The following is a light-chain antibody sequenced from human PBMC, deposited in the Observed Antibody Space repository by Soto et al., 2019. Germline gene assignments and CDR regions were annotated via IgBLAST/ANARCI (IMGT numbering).Light chain of an antibody. Sequence: QAVVTQPPSVSGAPGQRVTISCTGSRSNIGAGYDVHWYQQLPGTAPKLLIYGNSNRPSGVPDRFSGSKSGTSASLDITGLQAEDEADYYCQSYDSSLSGYVVFGGGTKLTVL. CDR3: QSYDSSLSGYVV. CDR1: RSNIGAGYD. CDR2: GNS. J-gene: IGLJ2*01. V-gene: IGLV1-40*01.